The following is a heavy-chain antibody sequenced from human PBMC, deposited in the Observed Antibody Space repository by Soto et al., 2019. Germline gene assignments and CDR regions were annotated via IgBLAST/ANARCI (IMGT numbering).Heavy chain of an antibody. Sequence: GGSLRLSCAASGFTVSSNYMNWVRQAPGKGLEWVSVIYSDDRTYYADSVKGRFTISRDNSKNTVYLQLNSLRAEDTAVYYCTRERFLEWLVGVRFWAFDNWGQGTMVTVSS. D-gene: IGHD3-3*01. CDR3: TRERFLEWLVGVRFWAFDN. J-gene: IGHJ3*02. V-gene: IGHV3-53*01. CDR2: IYSDDRT. CDR1: GFTVSSNY.